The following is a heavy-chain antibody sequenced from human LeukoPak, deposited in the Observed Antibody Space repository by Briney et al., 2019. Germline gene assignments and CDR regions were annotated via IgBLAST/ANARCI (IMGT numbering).Heavy chain of an antibody. CDR1: GFTFSSYG. J-gene: IGHJ6*03. V-gene: IGHV3-23*01. CDR2: ISGSGGST. Sequence: GGTLRLSCAASGFTFSSYGMSWVRQAPGKGLEWVSAISGSGGSTYYADSVKGRFTISRDNSKNTLYLQMNSLRAEDTAVYYCAKDPGGYYYYMDVWGKGTTVTISS. CDR3: AKDPGGYYYYMDV.